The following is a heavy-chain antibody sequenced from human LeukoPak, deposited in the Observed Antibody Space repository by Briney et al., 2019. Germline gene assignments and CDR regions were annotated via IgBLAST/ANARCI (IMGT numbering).Heavy chain of an antibody. D-gene: IGHD1-26*01. V-gene: IGHV6-1*01. Sequence: SQTLSLTCAISGDSVSSESAAWNWIRQSPSRGLEWLGRTYYRSKWSSDYAVSVKSRISINPDTSKNQFSLQLNSVTPEDTALYYCARIYRDGGSYYGVFDIWGQGTMVTVSS. CDR2: TYYRSKWSS. CDR3: ARIYRDGGSYYGVFDI. CDR1: GDSVSSESAA. J-gene: IGHJ3*02.